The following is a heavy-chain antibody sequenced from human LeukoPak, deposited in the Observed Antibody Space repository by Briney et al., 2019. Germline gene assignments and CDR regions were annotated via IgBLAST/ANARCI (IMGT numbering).Heavy chain of an antibody. Sequence: GGSLRLSCAASGFTFSNAWMSWVRQAPGKGLEWVGRIKSKTDGGTTDYAAPVKGRFTISRDDSRNTLYLQMNSLKTEDTAVYYCTTGTHYDSSGDYWGQGTLVTVSS. CDR2: IKSKTDGGTT. V-gene: IGHV3-15*01. D-gene: IGHD3-22*01. CDR1: GFTFSNAW. CDR3: TTGTHYDSSGDY. J-gene: IGHJ4*02.